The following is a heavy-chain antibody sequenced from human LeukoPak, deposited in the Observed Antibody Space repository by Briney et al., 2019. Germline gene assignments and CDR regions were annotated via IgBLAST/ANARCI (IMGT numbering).Heavy chain of an antibody. CDR2: IYYSGST. J-gene: IGHJ4*02. CDR1: GGSISSYY. CDR3: AGGGWLKSKYDY. Sequence: SETLSLTCTVSGGSISSYYWSRIRQPPGKGLEWIGYIYYSGSTNYNPSLKSRVTTSVDTSKNQFSLKLSSVTAADTAVYYCAGGGWLKSKYDYWGQGTLVTVSS. D-gene: IGHD5-24*01. V-gene: IGHV4-59*01.